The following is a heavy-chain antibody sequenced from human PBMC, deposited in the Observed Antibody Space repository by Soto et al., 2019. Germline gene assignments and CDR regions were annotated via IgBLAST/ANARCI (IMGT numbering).Heavy chain of an antibody. CDR2: INQSGST. Sequence: QVQLQQWGARLLKPSETLSLTCAVYGGSFSGYYWSWIRQPPGKGLEWIGEINQSGSTNYNPSLKGRVTISVDTSKNQFSLQLSSVTAADTAVYYCARTYSSSWSPFDYWGQGTLVTVSS. J-gene: IGHJ4*02. CDR3: ARTYSSSWSPFDY. D-gene: IGHD6-13*01. V-gene: IGHV4-34*01. CDR1: GGSFSGYY.